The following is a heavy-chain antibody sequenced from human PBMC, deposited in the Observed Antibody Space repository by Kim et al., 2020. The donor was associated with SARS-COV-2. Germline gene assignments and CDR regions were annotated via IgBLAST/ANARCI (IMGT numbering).Heavy chain of an antibody. Sequence: SETLSLTCAVSGGFISSGDWWTWVRQPPGKGLEWIGEIYHGGSTNYNASLKSRLTISVDKSKNEFSLKLTSVTAADTAVYYCARALDMVRRVVNGLDFWGQGTMVIVSS. J-gene: IGHJ3*01. V-gene: IGHV4-4*02. D-gene: IGHD3-10*01. CDR1: GGFISSGDW. CDR2: IYHGGST. CDR3: ARALDMVRRVVNGLDF.